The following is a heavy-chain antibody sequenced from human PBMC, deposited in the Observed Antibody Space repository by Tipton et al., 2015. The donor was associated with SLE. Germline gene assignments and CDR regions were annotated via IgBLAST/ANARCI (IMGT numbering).Heavy chain of an antibody. D-gene: IGHD2-2*01. V-gene: IGHV4-59*01. CDR2: IYYSGST. CDR1: GGSISSYY. Sequence: TLSLTCTVSGGSISSYYWSWIRQPPGKGLEWIGYIYYSGSTNYNPSLKSRVTISVDTSKNQFSLKLSSVSAADTAVYYCAIGRSTSLPMDVWGKGTTVTVSS. J-gene: IGHJ6*03. CDR3: AIGRSTSLPMDV.